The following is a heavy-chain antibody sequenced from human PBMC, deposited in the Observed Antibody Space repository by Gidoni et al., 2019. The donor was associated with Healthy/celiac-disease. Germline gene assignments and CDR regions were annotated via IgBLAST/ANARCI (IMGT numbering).Heavy chain of an antibody. Sequence: QVTLRESGPALVKPTQTLTLTCTFSGFSLSTSGMCVSWIRQPPGKALEWLALIDWDDDKYYSTSLKTRLTISKDTSKNQVVLTMTNMDPVDTATYYCARLTVTTWYNWFDPWGQGTLVTVSS. CDR1: GFSLSTSGMC. CDR3: ARLTVTTWYNWFDP. CDR2: IDWDDDK. J-gene: IGHJ5*02. D-gene: IGHD4-17*01. V-gene: IGHV2-70*01.